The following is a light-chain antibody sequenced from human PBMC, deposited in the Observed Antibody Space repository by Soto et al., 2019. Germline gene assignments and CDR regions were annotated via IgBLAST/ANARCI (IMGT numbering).Light chain of an antibody. V-gene: IGKV3D-15*01. CDR2: GAS. CDR1: QSVSSY. J-gene: IGKJ4*01. CDR3: QQYNNWPVT. Sequence: EIVLTQSPATLSLSPGERATLSCRASQSVSSYLAWYQQKVGQTPRLLIHGASTRATGIAARFSGSGSGTEFTLTISGLQSEDFATYYCQQYNNWPVTFGGGTKVDIK.